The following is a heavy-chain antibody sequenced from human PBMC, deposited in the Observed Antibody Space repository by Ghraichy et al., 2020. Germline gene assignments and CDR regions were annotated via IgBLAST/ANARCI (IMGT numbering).Heavy chain of an antibody. Sequence: GESLNISCAASGFSFSSYWMSWVRQAPGKGLEWVANIRSDESQKYYVDSVKGRFTISRDNAKNSLFLQMNTLRAEDTAVYYCATYVNSATYDYWGQGTLVSVSS. V-gene: IGHV3-7*03. D-gene: IGHD1-26*01. CDR2: IRSDESQK. J-gene: IGHJ4*02. CDR3: ATYVNSATYDY. CDR1: GFSFSSYW.